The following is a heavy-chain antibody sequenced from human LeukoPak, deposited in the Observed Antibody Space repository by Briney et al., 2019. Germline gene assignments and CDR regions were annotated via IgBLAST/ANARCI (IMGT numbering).Heavy chain of an antibody. D-gene: IGHD5-24*01. J-gene: IGHJ4*02. Sequence: GGSLRLSCAASGFAFDDYAMHWVRQAPGTGLEWVSLISGDGGSTYYADSAKGRFTISRDNSKNSLYLQMNSLRTEDTALYYCAKDIRGDGYNSRFAYWGQGTLVTVSP. CDR2: ISGDGGST. V-gene: IGHV3-43*02. CDR1: GFAFDDYA. CDR3: AKDIRGDGYNSRFAY.